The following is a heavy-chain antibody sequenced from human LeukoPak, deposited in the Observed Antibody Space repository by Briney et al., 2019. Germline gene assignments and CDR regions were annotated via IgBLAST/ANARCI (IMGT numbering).Heavy chain of an antibody. D-gene: IGHD3-22*01. Sequence: PGGSLRLSCAASGFTFSSYSMNWVRQAPGKGLEWVSSISSSSSYIYYADSVKGRFTISRDNAKNSLYLQMNSLRAEDTAVYYCARDQTLYSENQWFDALDIWGQGTLVTVSS. J-gene: IGHJ3*02. CDR3: ARDQTLYSENQWFDALDI. CDR1: GFTFSSYS. V-gene: IGHV3-21*01. CDR2: ISSSSSYI.